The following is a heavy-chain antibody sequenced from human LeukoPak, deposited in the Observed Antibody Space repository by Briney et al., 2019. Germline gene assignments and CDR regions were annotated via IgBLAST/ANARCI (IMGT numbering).Heavy chain of an antibody. Sequence: GGSLRLSCAASGFSFRSYAMSWVRQAPGKGLEWVSGISGSGGGTYYADSVKGRFTISRDNSKNTLYLQMNSLRVEDTAVYYCTKATGDYFWYFDLWGRGTLVTVSS. CDR1: GFSFRSYA. CDR3: TKATGDYFWYFDL. V-gene: IGHV3-23*01. D-gene: IGHD4-17*01. CDR2: ISGSGGGT. J-gene: IGHJ2*01.